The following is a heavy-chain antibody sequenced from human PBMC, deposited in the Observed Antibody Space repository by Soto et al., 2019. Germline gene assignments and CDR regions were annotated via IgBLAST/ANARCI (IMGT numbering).Heavy chain of an antibody. CDR2: IIPIFGTA. CDR1: GGTFRSYA. J-gene: IGHJ6*02. Sequence: GASVKVSCKASGGTFRSYAISWVRQAPGQGLEWMGGIIPIFGTANYAQKFQGRVTITADESTSTAYMELSSLRAEDTAVYYCARGMITFGGVIVIPETYYYYGMDVWGQGTTVTVSS. D-gene: IGHD3-16*02. V-gene: IGHV1-69*13. CDR3: ARGMITFGGVIVIPETYYYYGMDV.